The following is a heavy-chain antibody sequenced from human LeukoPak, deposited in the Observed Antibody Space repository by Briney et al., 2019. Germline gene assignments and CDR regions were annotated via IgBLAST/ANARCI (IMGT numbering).Heavy chain of an antibody. Sequence: GGSLRLSCAASGFTVSSNYMSWVRQAPGKGLEWVSAISGSGGSTYYADSVKGRFTISRDNSKNTLYLQMNSLRAEDTAVYYCAKGRVGSTGYYFDYWGQGTLVTVSS. J-gene: IGHJ4*02. V-gene: IGHV3-23*01. CDR1: GFTVSSNY. CDR3: AKGRVGSTGYYFDY. CDR2: ISGSGGST. D-gene: IGHD2-2*01.